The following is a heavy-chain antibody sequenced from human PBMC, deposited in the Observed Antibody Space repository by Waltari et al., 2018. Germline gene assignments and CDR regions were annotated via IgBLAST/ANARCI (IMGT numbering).Heavy chain of an antibody. J-gene: IGHJ4*02. CDR2: MSYDGFSK. CDR3: AREGGTSGYSGFVDY. CDR1: AVPFRPSI. V-gene: IGHV3-30*01. Sequence: VESGGGVVQPGGSLRHSCAPPAVPFRPSIIHWVRQAPGKGREWVSAMSYDGFSKYYADSVKGRFTIARDNSKNTVYLEINSLRPEDTAVYYCAREGGTSGYSGFVDYWGQGTQVTVSS. D-gene: IGHD2-2*01.